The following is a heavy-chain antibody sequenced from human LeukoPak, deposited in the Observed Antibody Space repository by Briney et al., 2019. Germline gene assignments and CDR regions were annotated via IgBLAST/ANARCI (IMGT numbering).Heavy chain of an antibody. V-gene: IGHV3-53*01. CDR3: ARGCYYERSGSCPFDY. CDR1: GFIVSDID. J-gene: IGHJ4*02. CDR2: IYSGGDT. Sequence: GGSLRLSCAASGFIVSDIDLSWVRQAPGKGLEWVSIIYSGGDTHHADSVKGRFTISRDNYKNKLYLQMKSLRADDTAVYYCARGCYYERSGSCPFDYWGQGTLVTVSS. D-gene: IGHD3-22*01.